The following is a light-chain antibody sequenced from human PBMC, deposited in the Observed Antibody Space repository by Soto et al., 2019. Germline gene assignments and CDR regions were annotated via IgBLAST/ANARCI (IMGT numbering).Light chain of an antibody. J-gene: IGLJ3*02. V-gene: IGLV1-40*01. CDR2: DNR. CDR1: SSNIGAGHD. CDR3: QSYDSSLSGSV. Sequence: QSVLTQPPSVSGAPGQRVTISCTGSSSNIGAGHDVNWYQQLPGTAPKLLIYDNRNRPSGVPDRSSGSKSGTSASLAITGLQADDEADYYCQSYDSSLSGSVFGGGTKLTVL.